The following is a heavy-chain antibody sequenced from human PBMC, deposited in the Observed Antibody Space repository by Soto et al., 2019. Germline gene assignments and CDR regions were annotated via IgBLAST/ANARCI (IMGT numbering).Heavy chain of an antibody. J-gene: IGHJ4*02. CDR2: ISGSGDST. Sequence: EEQLLESGGGLVQPGGSLRLSCAASGFTFSNYAMSWVRQAPGKGLEWVSAISGSGDSTHYAASVKGRFTISRDNSKNTLYLQMNSLRAEDTALYYCAKDLVGATGYWGQGTLVTVSS. CDR3: AKDLVGATGY. D-gene: IGHD1-26*01. V-gene: IGHV3-23*01. CDR1: GFTFSNYA.